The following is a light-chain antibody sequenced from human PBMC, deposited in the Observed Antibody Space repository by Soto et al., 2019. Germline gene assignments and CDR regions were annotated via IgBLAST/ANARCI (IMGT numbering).Light chain of an antibody. CDR1: QSISSW. V-gene: IGKV1-5*03. Sequence: IQMTQSPSTLSASVGDRVTITCRASQSISSWLAWYQQKPGKAPKLLIYKASSLESGVPSRFSGSGSGTDFTLTISSLQPDDFATYYCQQYTSLYTFGQGTKLEMK. CDR2: KAS. J-gene: IGKJ2*01. CDR3: QQYTSLYT.